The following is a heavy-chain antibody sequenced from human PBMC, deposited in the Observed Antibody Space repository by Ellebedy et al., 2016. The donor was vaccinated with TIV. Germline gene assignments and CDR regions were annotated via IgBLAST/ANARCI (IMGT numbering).Heavy chain of an antibody. Sequence: GSLRLSXTVSGGSISSYYWSWIRQPPGKGLEWIGYIYYSGSTNYNPSLKSRVTISVDTSKNQFSLKLSSVTAADTAVYYCAAVYGSGKNDYWGQGTLVTVSS. D-gene: IGHD3-10*01. J-gene: IGHJ4*02. V-gene: IGHV4-59*12. CDR2: IYYSGST. CDR3: AAVYGSGKNDY. CDR1: GGSISSYY.